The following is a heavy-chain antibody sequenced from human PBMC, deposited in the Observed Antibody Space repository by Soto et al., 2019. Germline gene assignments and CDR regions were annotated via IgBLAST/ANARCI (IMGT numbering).Heavy chain of an antibody. D-gene: IGHD3-10*01. V-gene: IGHV3-23*01. CDR3: AKFPSYYGSGSFDP. CDR2: ISGSGGST. J-gene: IGHJ5*02. Sequence: PGGSLRVSCAASGFTFSSDAMSWVRQAPGKGLEWVSAISGSGGSTYYADSVKGRFTISRDNSRNTLYLQMNSLRAEDTAVYYCAKFPSYYGSGSFDPWGQGTLVTVS. CDR1: GFTFSSDA.